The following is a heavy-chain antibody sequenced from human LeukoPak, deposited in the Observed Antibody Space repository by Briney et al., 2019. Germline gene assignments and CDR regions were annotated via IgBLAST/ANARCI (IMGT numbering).Heavy chain of an antibody. CDR3: ARHYYDSTGYYYFDY. Sequence: RSETLSLTCTVSGDSITGSSYYWGWIRQPPGKGLEWIGSMFYSGSTYSNPSLKSRVTISVDTSKNQFSLKLSSVTAADTAVYYCARHYYDSTGYYYFDYWGQGTLVTVSS. CDR1: GDSITGSSYY. CDR2: MFYSGST. V-gene: IGHV4-39*01. J-gene: IGHJ4*02. D-gene: IGHD3-22*01.